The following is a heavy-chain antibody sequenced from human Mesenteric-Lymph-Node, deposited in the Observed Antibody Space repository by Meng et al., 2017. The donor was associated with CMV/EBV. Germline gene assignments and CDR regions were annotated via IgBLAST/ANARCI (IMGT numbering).Heavy chain of an antibody. D-gene: IGHD4-17*01. CDR1: SISGTNW. CDR2: IYNRGNT. CDR3: TSRRGDDYGDYFEGWFDP. Sequence: SISGTNWCSWVRQTPGKGLEWSGEIYNRGNTKYNTSLKSRVTISVDKSKNQCALKMSSVTAADTAVYYCTSRRGDDYGDYFEGWFDPWGQGTLVTVSS. V-gene: IGHV4-4*02. J-gene: IGHJ5*02.